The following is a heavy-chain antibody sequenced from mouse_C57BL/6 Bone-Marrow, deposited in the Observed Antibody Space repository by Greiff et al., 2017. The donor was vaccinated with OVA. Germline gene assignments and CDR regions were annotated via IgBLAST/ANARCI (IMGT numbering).Heavy chain of an antibody. V-gene: IGHV1-15*01. CDR1: GYTFTDYE. CDR2: IDPETGGT. D-gene: IGHD2-4*01. J-gene: IGHJ4*01. Sequence: VQLKESGAELVRPGASVTLSCKASGYTFTDYEMHWVKQTPVHGLEWIGAIDPETGGTAYNQKFKGKAILTADKSSSTAYMELRSLTSEDSAVYYCTREDDYDEGYAMDYWGQGTSVTVSS. CDR3: TREDDYDEGYAMDY.